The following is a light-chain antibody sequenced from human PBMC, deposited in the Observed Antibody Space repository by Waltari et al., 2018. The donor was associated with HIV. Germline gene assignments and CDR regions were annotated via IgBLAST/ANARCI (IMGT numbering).Light chain of an antibody. V-gene: IGKV1-5*03. J-gene: IGKJ2*01. CDR1: QSISTW. CDR2: KAS. CDR3: QQYTSYCT. Sequence: DIQMTQSPSTLSASVGDRVTISCRASQSISTWLAWYQQKPGKAPNLLIYKASSLESGVPSRFSGSGSRTEFTLTISNLQPDDSATYYCQQYTSYCTFGQGTKLEIK.